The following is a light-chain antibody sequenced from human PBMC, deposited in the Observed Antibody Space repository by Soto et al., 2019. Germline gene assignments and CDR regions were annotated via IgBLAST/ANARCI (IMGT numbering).Light chain of an antibody. Sequence: QSALTQPASVSGSPGQSITISCTGTSSDVGIYNLVSWYQQHPGKAPKLMVYEDNKRPSGVSHRFSGSKSGNTASLTISGLQAEDEADYYCSSYAGTTTPVVFGGGTQLT. CDR2: EDN. J-gene: IGLJ7*01. V-gene: IGLV2-23*01. CDR1: SSDVGIYNL. CDR3: SSYAGTTTPVV.